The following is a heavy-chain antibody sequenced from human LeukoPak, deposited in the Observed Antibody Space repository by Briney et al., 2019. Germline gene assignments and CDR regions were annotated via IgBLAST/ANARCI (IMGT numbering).Heavy chain of an antibody. CDR3: TTVLWFGELLGNY. D-gene: IGHD3-10*01. CDR2: TKSKTDGGTT. V-gene: IGHV3-15*01. J-gene: IGHJ4*02. CDR1: GFTLRNAW. Sequence: PGGSLRLSCAASGFTLRNAWMSWVRPPPGKGMEWVGRTKSKTDGGTTDYAAPVKGRFTISRDDSNTTLYLQMNSLNSEDTAVYYCTTVLWFGELLGNYWGQGTRVTVSS.